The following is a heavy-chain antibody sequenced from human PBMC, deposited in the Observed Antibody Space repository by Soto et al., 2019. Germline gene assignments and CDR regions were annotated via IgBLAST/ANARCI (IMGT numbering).Heavy chain of an antibody. CDR1: GFTFGDYA. J-gene: IGHJ4*01. Sequence: GGSLRLSCAASGFTFGDYAIYWVRQTPGKGLEWVSGISGNSGNIGYADSVKGRFTISRDNAKNSLYLQMDSLRAEDSGLYYCAKDIRNPIQLDHWGHGTLVALSS. CDR2: ISGNSGNI. CDR3: AKDIRNPIQLDH. V-gene: IGHV3-9*01. D-gene: IGHD5-18*01.